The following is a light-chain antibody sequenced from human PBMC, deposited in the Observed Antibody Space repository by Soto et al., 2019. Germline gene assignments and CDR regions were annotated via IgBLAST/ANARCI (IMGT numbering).Light chain of an antibody. Sequence: QSVLTQPPSASGTPGQRVTISCSGSSSNIGSNYVYWYQQLPGTAPKLLIYRINQRPSGVPDRFSGSKSGTSASLAMSGLRSEDEADYYCAAWDDSLSGYVFGTGTKVTVL. CDR1: SSNIGSNY. CDR3: AAWDDSLSGYV. CDR2: RIN. J-gene: IGLJ1*01. V-gene: IGLV1-47*01.